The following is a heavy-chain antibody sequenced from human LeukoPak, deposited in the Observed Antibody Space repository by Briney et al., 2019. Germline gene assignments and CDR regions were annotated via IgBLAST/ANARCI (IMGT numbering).Heavy chain of an antibody. V-gene: IGHV3-30*02. J-gene: IGHJ4*02. CDR3: AKDGSWSCTD. Sequence: GGSLRLSCAASGFTFSSYAMHWVRQGPGKGLEWVAYIAHHGSNKYYADSVKGRFTISRDNSKRTLYPQMNNLRADDTAVYYCAKDGSWSCTDWGQGALVTVSS. D-gene: IGHD2-8*02. CDR2: IAHHGSNK. CDR1: GFTFSSYA.